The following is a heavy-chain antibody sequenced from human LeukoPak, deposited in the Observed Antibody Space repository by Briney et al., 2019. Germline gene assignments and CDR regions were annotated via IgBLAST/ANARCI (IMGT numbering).Heavy chain of an antibody. CDR2: FDPEDGET. CDR3: ATDPSKGVGATFDI. CDR1: GYTLTELS. Sequence: GASVKVSCKVSGYTLTELSMHWVRQAPGKGLEWMGGFDPEDGETIYAQKFQGRVTMTEDTSTDTAYMELSSLRSEDTAVYYCATDPSKGVGATFDIWGQGTMVTVSS. J-gene: IGHJ3*02. V-gene: IGHV1-24*01. D-gene: IGHD1-26*01.